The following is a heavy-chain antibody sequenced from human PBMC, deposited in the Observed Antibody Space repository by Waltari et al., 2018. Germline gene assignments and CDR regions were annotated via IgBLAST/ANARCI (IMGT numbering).Heavy chain of an antibody. J-gene: IGHJ4*02. Sequence: EVKLVESGGGLIQPGGSLTLSCAASGFSLSNYWMPWVRQAPGKGLGWVALSNGDGSNTNCADFVKGRVTISRDNTNNMLYLQMSSLRAEDTAVYDCASGKFLWGQGTLVTVSS. CDR2: SNGDGSNT. CDR3: ASGKFL. CDR1: GFSLSNYW. V-gene: IGHV3-74*01.